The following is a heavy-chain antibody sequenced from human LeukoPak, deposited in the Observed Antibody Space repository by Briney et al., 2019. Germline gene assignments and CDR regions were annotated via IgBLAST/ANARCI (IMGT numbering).Heavy chain of an antibody. CDR1: GFTFSSYA. CDR3: ATFHEP. CDR2: ISGSGGNT. J-gene: IGHJ5*02. V-gene: IGHV3-23*01. Sequence: GGSLRLSCAASGFTFSSYAMSWVRQAPGKGLEWVSAISGSGGNTYYADSVKGRFPISRDNAKNSVYLQMNSLRAEDTAVYYCATFHEPWGQGTLVTVSS.